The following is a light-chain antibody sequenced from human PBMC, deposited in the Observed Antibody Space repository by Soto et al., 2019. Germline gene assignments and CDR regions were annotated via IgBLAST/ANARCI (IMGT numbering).Light chain of an antibody. J-gene: IGLJ2*01. V-gene: IGLV1-51*01. CDR1: SSNIGNNY. Sequence: QSVLTQPPSVSAAPGQKVTTSCSGSSSNIGNNYVSWYQQLPGTAPKLLIYDNDKRPSGIPDRFSGSKSGTSATLGVTGLQTGDEADYYCATWDSSLSAGVFGGGTKVTVL. CDR3: ATWDSSLSAGV. CDR2: DND.